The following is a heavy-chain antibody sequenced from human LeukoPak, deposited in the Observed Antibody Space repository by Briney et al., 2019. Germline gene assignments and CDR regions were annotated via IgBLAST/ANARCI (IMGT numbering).Heavy chain of an antibody. CDR1: GASISSYY. CDR2: IYTSETT. Sequence: SETLSLTCTVSGASISSYYWSWIRQPPGKGLEWIGYIYTSETTNYNPSLRSRVTISIDTSKNQFSLNLSSVTAADTAVYYCARDVVVVPAAIHYGMDVWGQGTTVTVSS. CDR3: ARDVVVVPAAIHYGMDV. V-gene: IGHV4-4*09. D-gene: IGHD2-2*01. J-gene: IGHJ6*02.